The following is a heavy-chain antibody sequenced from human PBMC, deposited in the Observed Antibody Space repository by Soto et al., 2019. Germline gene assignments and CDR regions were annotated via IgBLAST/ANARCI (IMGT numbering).Heavy chain of an antibody. Sequence: GGSLRLSCAASGFTFSSYSMNWVRQAPGKGLEWVSYISSSSSTIYYADSVKGRFTISRDNAKNSLYLQMNSLRAEDTAVYYCARDTRYCSSTSCYFPTFDYWGQGTLVTVSS. V-gene: IGHV3-48*01. CDR2: ISSSSSTI. J-gene: IGHJ4*02. D-gene: IGHD2-2*01. CDR3: ARDTRYCSSTSCYFPTFDY. CDR1: GFTFSSYS.